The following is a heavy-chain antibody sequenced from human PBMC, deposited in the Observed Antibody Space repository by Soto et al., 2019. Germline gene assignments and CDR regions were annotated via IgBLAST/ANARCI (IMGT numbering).Heavy chain of an antibody. Sequence: SVKVSCKASGGTSSSYTISWVRQAPGQGLEWMGRIIPILGIANYAQKFQGRVTITADKSTSTAYMELSSLRSEDTAVYYCARDLRCSSTSCYAGNYYYYYMDVWGKGTTVTVSS. J-gene: IGHJ6*03. CDR1: GGTSSSYT. CDR3: ARDLRCSSTSCYAGNYYYYYMDV. V-gene: IGHV1-69*04. D-gene: IGHD2-2*01. CDR2: IIPILGIA.